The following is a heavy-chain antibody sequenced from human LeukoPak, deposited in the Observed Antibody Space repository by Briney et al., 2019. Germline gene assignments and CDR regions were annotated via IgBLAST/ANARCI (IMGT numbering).Heavy chain of an antibody. D-gene: IGHD6-19*01. CDR1: GGSFSGYY. CDR2: INHSGST. J-gene: IGHJ4*02. CDR3: ARGPAAGRDFDY. Sequence: SETLSLTCAVYGGSFSGYYWSWTRQPPGKGLEWIGEINHSGSTNYNPSLKSRVTIPVDTSKNQFSLKLSSVTAADTAVYYCARGPAAGRDFDYWGQGTLVTVSS. V-gene: IGHV4-34*01.